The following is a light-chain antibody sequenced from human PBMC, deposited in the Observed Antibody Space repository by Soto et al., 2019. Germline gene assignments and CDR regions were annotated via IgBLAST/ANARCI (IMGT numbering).Light chain of an antibody. CDR3: CSYAGGRTFVV. CDR2: EVN. J-gene: IGLJ3*02. CDR1: SSDIGSYNL. Sequence: QSALSQPASVSGSPGQSVTNSCTGTSSDIGSYNLVSWYHHHPGQAPKLVIYEVNKRPSVDSNRFSGSKSGNTASLTIAGLQPEDEGEYYCCSYAGGRTFVVFGGGTKVTVL. V-gene: IGLV2-23*02.